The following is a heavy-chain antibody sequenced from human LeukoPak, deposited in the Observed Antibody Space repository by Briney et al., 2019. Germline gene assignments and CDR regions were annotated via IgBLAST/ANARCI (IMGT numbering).Heavy chain of an antibody. D-gene: IGHD3-22*01. J-gene: IGHJ3*02. CDR3: ARRDSSGYPRAFDI. CDR2: IYPGDSDT. V-gene: IGHV5-51*01. Sequence: GESLKISCKGSGYIFTSYWIGWVRQMPGKGLEWMGIIYPGDSDTRFSPSFQGQVTISADKSLSTAYLQWSSLKASDTAMYYCARRDSSGYPRAFDIWGQGTVVTVAP. CDR1: GYIFTSYW.